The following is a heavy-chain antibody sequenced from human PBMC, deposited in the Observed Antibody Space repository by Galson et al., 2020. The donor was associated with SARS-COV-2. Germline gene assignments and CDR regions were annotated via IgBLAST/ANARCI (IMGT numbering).Heavy chain of an antibody. Sequence: SETLSLTCAVYGGSFSGYYWSWIRQPPGKGLEWIGEINHSGSTNYNPSLKSRVTISVDTSKNQFSLKLSSVTAADTAVYYCARGRVIMGYGSSTSCYGVGSYYYYYYMDVWGKGTTVTISS. D-gene: IGHD2-2*01. V-gene: IGHV4-34*01. J-gene: IGHJ6*03. CDR2: INHSGST. CDR3: ARGRVIMGYGSSTSCYGVGSYYYYYYMDV. CDR1: GGSFSGYY.